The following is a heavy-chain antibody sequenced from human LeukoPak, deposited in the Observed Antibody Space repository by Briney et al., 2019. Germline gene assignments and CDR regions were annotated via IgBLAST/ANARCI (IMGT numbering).Heavy chain of an antibody. CDR3: ARGGLNFDAFDI. J-gene: IGHJ3*02. CDR2: IGSRSTYT. D-gene: IGHD1-7*01. CDR1: GFTSSSYS. V-gene: IGHV3-21*01. Sequence: GGSLRLSCAASGFTSSSYSMNWVRQAPGKGLEWVSSIGSRSTYTYSADSVKGRFTISRDNAKNSLYLQMNSLRAGDTAVYYCARGGLNFDAFDIWGQGTMVTVSS.